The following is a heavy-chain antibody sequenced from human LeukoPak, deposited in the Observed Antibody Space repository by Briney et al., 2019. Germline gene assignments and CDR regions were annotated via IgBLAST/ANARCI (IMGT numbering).Heavy chain of an antibody. J-gene: IGHJ5*02. D-gene: IGHD3-22*01. CDR1: AGTFSSYA. Sequence: VASVKVSCKASAGTFSSYAISWVRQAPGQGLEWMGGVIPIFGTANYAQKFQGRVTITADESTSTAYMELSSLRSEDTAVYYCATNAQYYYDSSGYYYNWFDPWGQGTLVTVSS. CDR2: VIPIFGTA. V-gene: IGHV1-69*13. CDR3: ATNAQYYYDSSGYYYNWFDP.